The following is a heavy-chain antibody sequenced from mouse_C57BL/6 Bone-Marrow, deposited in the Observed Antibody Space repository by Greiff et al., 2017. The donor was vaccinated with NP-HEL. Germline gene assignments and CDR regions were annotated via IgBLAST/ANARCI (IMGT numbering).Heavy chain of an antibody. CDR1: GFTIKNTY. CDR2: IDPANGNT. V-gene: IGHV14-3*01. J-gene: IGHJ3*01. CDR3: ARRPRDYGSSLFAY. Sequence: VQLKESVAELERPGASVKLSCTASGFTIKNTYMYWVKQRPEQSLEWIGRIDPANGNTKYAPNFKGRATITADTSSNTAYLQLSSLTSEDTAINYGARRPRDYGSSLFAYWGQGTLVTVSA. D-gene: IGHD1-1*01.